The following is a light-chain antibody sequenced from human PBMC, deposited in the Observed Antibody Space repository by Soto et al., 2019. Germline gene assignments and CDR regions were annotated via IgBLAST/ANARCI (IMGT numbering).Light chain of an antibody. CDR3: SSSTAGGTI. V-gene: IGLV2-14*01. CDR2: EVS. Sequence: QPALTQPASVYGSPGQSITISCTGTSCDVGGYYYVSWYQQLPGKAPKLMISEVSNRPSGVSNSFSGSKSGNTASLQIFGIKAEDEADYYCSSSTAGGTIFGTGTKVTVL. CDR1: SCDVGGYYY. J-gene: IGLJ1*01.